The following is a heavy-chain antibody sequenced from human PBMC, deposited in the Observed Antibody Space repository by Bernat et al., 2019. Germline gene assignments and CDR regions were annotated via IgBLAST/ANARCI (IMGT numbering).Heavy chain of an antibody. J-gene: IGHJ6*02. V-gene: IGHV4-39*01. CDR3: ARHRAAGEQQLEYYYYYGMDV. Sequence: QLQLQESGPGLVKPSETLSLTCTVSGGSISSSSYYWGWIRQPQGKGLEWIGSIYYSGSTYYNPSLKSRVTISVDTSKNQFSLKMSSVTAADTAVYYCARHRAAGEQQLEYYYYYGMDVWGQGTTVTVSS. CDR1: GGSISSSSYY. D-gene: IGHD6-13*01. CDR2: IYYSGST.